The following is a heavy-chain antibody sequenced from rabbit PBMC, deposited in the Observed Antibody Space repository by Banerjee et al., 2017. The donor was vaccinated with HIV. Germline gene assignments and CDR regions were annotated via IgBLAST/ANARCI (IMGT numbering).Heavy chain of an antibody. CDR1: GFTLSSYY. Sequence: QEQLVESGGGLVQPEGSLTLTCKASGFTLSSYYMCWVRQAPGKGLEWIGCISTSTGNTYYATWAKGRFTISKTSSTTMTLQMTSLTAADTATYFCARFIYGVVYADLWGPGTLVTVS. CDR2: ISTSTGNT. J-gene: IGHJ6*01. D-gene: IGHD6-1*01. V-gene: IGHV1S45*01. CDR3: ARFIYGVVYADL.